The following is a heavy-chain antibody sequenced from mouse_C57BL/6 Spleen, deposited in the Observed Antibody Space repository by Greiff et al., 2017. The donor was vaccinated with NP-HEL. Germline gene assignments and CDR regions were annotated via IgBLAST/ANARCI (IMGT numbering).Heavy chain of an antibody. D-gene: IGHD1-1*01. Sequence: VQLQQPGAELVRPGSSVKLSCKASGYTFTSYWMHWVKQRPIQGLEWIGNIGPSDSETHYNQKFKDKATLTVDKSSSTAYMQLSSLTSGDSAVYYCARGQGITTVVEGYWGQGTTLTVSS. CDR3: ARGQGITTVVEGY. V-gene: IGHV1-52*01. CDR1: GYTFTSYW. J-gene: IGHJ2*01. CDR2: IGPSDSET.